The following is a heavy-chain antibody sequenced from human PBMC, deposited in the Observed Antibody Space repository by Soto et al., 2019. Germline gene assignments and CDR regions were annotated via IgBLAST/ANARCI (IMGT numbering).Heavy chain of an antibody. CDR1: GGSISSYY. D-gene: IGHD2-15*01. J-gene: IGHJ3*02. CDR2: IYYSGST. Sequence: SETLSLTCAVSGGSISSYYWSWIRQPPGKGLEWIGYIYYSGSTNYNPSLKSRVTISVDTSKNQFSLKLSSVTAADTAVYYCARVSVVTHDAFDIWGQGTMVTVSS. CDR3: ARVSVVTHDAFDI. V-gene: IGHV4-59*01.